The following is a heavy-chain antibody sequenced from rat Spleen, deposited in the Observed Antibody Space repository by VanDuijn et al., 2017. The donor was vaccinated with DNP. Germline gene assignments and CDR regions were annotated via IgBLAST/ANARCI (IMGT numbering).Heavy chain of an antibody. D-gene: IGHD2-2*01. J-gene: IGHJ2*01. CDR2: INKDSRII. Sequence: EVKLVESGGGLVQPGRSLKLSCAASGFNFNDYWMGWVRQAPGKGLEWIGEINKDSRIIKYIPSLKDKITISRDNAQNTLYLQMSKLGSEDTGIYYCVREDKGVDAWGQGVMVTVSS. V-gene: IGHV4-2*01. CDR3: VREDKGVDA. CDR1: GFNFNDYW.